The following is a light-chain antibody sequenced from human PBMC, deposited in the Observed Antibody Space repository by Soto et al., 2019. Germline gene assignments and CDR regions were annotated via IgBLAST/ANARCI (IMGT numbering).Light chain of an antibody. Sequence: QLVLTQPPSVSGSPGQSFTIACTGTNRDVGSYKLVSWYQQRPGEAPKLIISEVRNRPSGISYRFTGSKSGNTASLTISVLQAEDEADYYCSSYTSTSTLVFGGGTKLTVL. CDR2: EVR. CDR3: SSYTSTSTLV. CDR1: NRDVGSYKL. V-gene: IGLV2-14*03. J-gene: IGLJ3*02.